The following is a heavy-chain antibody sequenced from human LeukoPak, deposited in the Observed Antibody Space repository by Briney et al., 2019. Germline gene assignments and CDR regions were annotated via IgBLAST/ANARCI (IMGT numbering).Heavy chain of an antibody. J-gene: IGHJ4*02. V-gene: IGHV3-30*04. CDR1: GFTFSSSA. CDR2: ISHDGSNK. CDR3: ARARFSDLPAAGPFDY. D-gene: IGHD6-13*01. Sequence: SGRSLRLSCAASGFTFSSSAIHWVRQAPGKGLEWVALISHDGSNKYYTDSVKGRFTISRDNSKNTLYLQMNSLRTEDTAVYYCARARFSDLPAAGPFDYWGQGTLVTVSS.